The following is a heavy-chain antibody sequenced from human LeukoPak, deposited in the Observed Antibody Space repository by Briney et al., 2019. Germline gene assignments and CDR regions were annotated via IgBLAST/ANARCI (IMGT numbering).Heavy chain of an antibody. V-gene: IGHV3-30-3*01. CDR2: ISYDGSNK. CDR1: GFTFSSYA. Sequence: PGRSLRLSCAASGFTFSSYAMHWVRQAPGKGLEWVAVISYDGSNKYYADSVKGRFTISRDNSKNTLYLQMNSLRAEDTAVYYCARGQGTVTTHWGQGTLVTVSS. J-gene: IGHJ4*02. CDR3: ARGQGTVTTH. D-gene: IGHD4-11*01.